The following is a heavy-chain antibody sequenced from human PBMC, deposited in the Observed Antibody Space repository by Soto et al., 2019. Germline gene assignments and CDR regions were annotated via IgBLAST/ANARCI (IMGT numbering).Heavy chain of an antibody. J-gene: IGHJ5*02. V-gene: IGHV1-18*04. CDR1: GYTFVSYG. CDR3: VRDQDFFDSSGYYDH. CDR2: ISPYNGNT. D-gene: IGHD3-22*01. Sequence: QLQLVQSAAEVKKPGASVKVSCKTSGYTFVSYGISWVRQAPGQGLEWMGWISPYNGNTNFAQRFRRRITLTTDTSTDIVYIDLGSLKSDDTARYYCVRDQDFFDSSGYYDHWGQGTLITVSS.